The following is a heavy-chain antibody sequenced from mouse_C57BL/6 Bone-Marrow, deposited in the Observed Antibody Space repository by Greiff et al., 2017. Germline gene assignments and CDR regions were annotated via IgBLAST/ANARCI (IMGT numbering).Heavy chain of an antibody. CDR2: IDPSDSYT. V-gene: IGHV1-50*01. Sequence: QVQLQQPGAELVKPGASVKLSCKASGYTCTSYWMQWVKQRPGQGLEWIGEIDPSDSYTNYNQKFKGKATLTVDTSSSTAYMQRSSLTSEDSAVYYCAPQIYYYGSSLFAYWGQGTLVTVSA. D-gene: IGHD1-1*01. CDR1: GYTCTSYW. CDR3: APQIYYYGSSLFAY. J-gene: IGHJ3*01.